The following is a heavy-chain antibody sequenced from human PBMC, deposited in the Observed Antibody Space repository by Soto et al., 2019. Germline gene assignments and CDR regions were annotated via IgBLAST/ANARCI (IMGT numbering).Heavy chain of an antibody. Sequence: EVPLLESGGGLVQPGGSLRLSCAASGFTFSSYAMAWVRQAPGKGLEWVSTISGSGGRTYHADSVKGRFTISRDNSXXTXYQXMNRLRAEDTAVYYCAKDPSMVRGVIHYYYYGMDVWGQGTTVTVSS. CDR1: GFTFSSYA. CDR2: ISGSGGRT. V-gene: IGHV3-23*01. CDR3: AKDPSMVRGVIHYYYYGMDV. D-gene: IGHD3-10*01. J-gene: IGHJ6*02.